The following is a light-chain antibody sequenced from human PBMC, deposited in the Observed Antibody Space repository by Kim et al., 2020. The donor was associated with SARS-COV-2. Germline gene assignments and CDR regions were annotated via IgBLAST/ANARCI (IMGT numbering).Light chain of an antibody. V-gene: IGKV3-20*01. J-gene: IGKJ2*01. CDR1: QRVSSDS. Sequence: WSPGERATLSCRASQRVSSDSLAWYQQKPGQPPSLLIYRASSRAGGIPDRFSGSGSGTDFTLTISRLEPEDFAVYYCQQYGSTSFTFGQGTKLEI. CDR3: QQYGSTSFT. CDR2: RAS.